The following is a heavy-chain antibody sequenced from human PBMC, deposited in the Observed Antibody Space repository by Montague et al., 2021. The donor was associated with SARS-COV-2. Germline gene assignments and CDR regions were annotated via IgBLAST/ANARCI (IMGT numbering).Heavy chain of an antibody. V-gene: IGHV4-61*09. D-gene: IGHD6-19*01. CDR2: ISTSGSS. CDR3: ARDRRGMAMAGRAYHYYYMDV. J-gene: IGHJ6*03. CDR1: GASISSANDY. Sequence: TLSLTCSVSGASISSANDYWTWIRQPAGKGLEWIGHISTSGSSSYNPSLKSRVTIILDTSKQQFSLELTSVTAADTAVYYCARDRRGMAMAGRAYHYYYMDVWGKETTVTVSS.